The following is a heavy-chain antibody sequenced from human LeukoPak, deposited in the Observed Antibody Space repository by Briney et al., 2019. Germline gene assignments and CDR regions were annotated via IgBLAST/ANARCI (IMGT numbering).Heavy chain of an antibody. J-gene: IGHJ5*02. CDR3: AGTRITIFGVVIPSNPNWFDP. CDR2: ISAYNGNT. D-gene: IGHD3-3*01. Sequence: ASVKVSCKASGYTFTSYGISWVRQAPGQGLEWMGWISAYNGNTNYAQKLQGRVTMTTDTSTSTAYMELRSLRSDDTAVYYCAGTRITIFGVVIPSNPNWFDPWGQGTLVTVSS. V-gene: IGHV1-18*01. CDR1: GYTFTSYG.